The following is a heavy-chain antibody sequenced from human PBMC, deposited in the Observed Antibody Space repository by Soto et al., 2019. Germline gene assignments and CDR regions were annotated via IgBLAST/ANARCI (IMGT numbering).Heavy chain of an antibody. V-gene: IGHV3-30*18. D-gene: IGHD3-3*01. CDR1: GFTFSSYG. Sequence: GGSLRLSCAASGFTFSSYGMHWVRQAPGKGLEWVAVISYDGSNKYYADSVKGRFTISRDNSKNTLYLQMNSLRAEDTAVYYCAKVHITIFGVVIISRSGVEGRNAFDIWGQGTMVTVSS. J-gene: IGHJ3*02. CDR2: ISYDGSNK. CDR3: AKVHITIFGVVIISRSGVEGRNAFDI.